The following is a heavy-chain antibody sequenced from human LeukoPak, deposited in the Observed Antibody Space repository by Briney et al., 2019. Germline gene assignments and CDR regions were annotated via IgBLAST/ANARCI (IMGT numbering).Heavy chain of an antibody. CDR1: GYTFTSYD. Sequence: ASVKVSCKASGYTFTSYDINWVRQATGQGLEWMGGIIPIFGTANYAQKFQGRVTITTDESTSTAYMELSRLRSDDTAVYYCARGRSLTHDAFDIWGQGTMVTVSS. CDR2: IIPIFGTA. CDR3: ARGRSLTHDAFDI. V-gene: IGHV1-69*05. J-gene: IGHJ3*02. D-gene: IGHD3-10*01.